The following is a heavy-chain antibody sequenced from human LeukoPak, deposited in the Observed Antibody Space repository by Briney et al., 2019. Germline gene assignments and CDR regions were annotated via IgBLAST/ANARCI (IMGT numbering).Heavy chain of an antibody. Sequence: ASVKVSCKVSGYTLTELSMHWVRQAPGKGREWMGGFDPEDGETIYAQKLQGRVTMTEDTSTDTAYMELSSLKSEDTAVYYCATGYSGYDLFDYWGQGTLVTVSS. CDR3: ATGYSGYDLFDY. J-gene: IGHJ4*01. CDR2: FDPEDGET. CDR1: GYTLTELS. D-gene: IGHD5-12*01. V-gene: IGHV1-24*01.